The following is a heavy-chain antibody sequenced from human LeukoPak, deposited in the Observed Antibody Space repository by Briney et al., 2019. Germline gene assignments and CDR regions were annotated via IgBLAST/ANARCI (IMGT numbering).Heavy chain of an antibody. CDR1: GGSISSYY. D-gene: IGHD6-19*01. CDR3: AGGSPSSCLMTFDY. CDR2: IYYSGST. Sequence: SETLSLTCTVSGGSISSYYWSWIRQPPGKGLEWIGYIYYSGSTNYNPSLTSRVTISVDTSKNQFSLKLSSVTAADTAVYYCAGGSPSSCLMTFDYWGQGTLVTVSS. J-gene: IGHJ4*02. V-gene: IGHV4-59*01.